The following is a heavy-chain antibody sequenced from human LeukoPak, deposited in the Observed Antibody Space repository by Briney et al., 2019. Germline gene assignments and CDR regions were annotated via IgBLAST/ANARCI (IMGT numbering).Heavy chain of an antibody. CDR1: GGSISSSSYY. V-gene: IGHV4-39*01. J-gene: IGHJ4*02. Sequence: SETLSLTCTVSGGSISSSSYYWGWIRQPPGKGLEWIGSIYYSGSTYYNPSLKSRVTISVDTSKNQFSLKLSSVTAADTAVYYCAGTSGYSYGYSFDYWGQGTLVTVSS. D-gene: IGHD5-18*01. CDR3: AGTSGYSYGYSFDY. CDR2: IYYSGST.